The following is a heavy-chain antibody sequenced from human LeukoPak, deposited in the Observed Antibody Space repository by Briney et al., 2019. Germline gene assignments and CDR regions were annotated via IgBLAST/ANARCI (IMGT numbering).Heavy chain of an antibody. D-gene: IGHD4-17*01. Sequence: SETLSLTCAVYGGSFSGYYWSWIRQPPGKRLEWIGEINHSGSTNYNPSLKSRVTISVDTSKNQFSLKLSSVTAADTAVYYCARGNGDYVPAPPLDYWGQGTLVTVSS. J-gene: IGHJ4*02. CDR2: INHSGST. CDR1: GGSFSGYY. CDR3: ARGNGDYVPAPPLDY. V-gene: IGHV4-34*01.